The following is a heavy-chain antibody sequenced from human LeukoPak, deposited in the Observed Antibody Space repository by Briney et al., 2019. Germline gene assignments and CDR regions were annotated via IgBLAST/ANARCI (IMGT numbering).Heavy chain of an antibody. J-gene: IGHJ4*02. CDR3: ARDYYSNWAYYYGSGTVDY. V-gene: IGHV1-69*10. Sequence: SVKVSCKASGGTFSSYAISWVRQAPGQGLEWMGGFIPILGIANYAQKFQGRVTITADKSTSTAYMELGSLRSEDTAVYYCARDYYSNWAYYYGSGTVDYWGQGTLVTVSS. D-gene: IGHD3-10*01. CDR1: GGTFSSYA. CDR2: FIPILGIA.